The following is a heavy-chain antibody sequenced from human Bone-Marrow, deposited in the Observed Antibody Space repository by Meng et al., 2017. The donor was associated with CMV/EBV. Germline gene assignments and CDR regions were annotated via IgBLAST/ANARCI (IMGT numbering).Heavy chain of an antibody. D-gene: IGHD3-10*01. CDR2: ISAYNGNT. Sequence: VQVWQSGAEVKKPGASVKVSCKASGYTFTSDGISWVRQAPGQGLEWMGWISAYNGNTNYAQKLQGRVTMTTDTSTSTAYMELRSLRSDDTAVYYCVWITMVRGVTGGVGFDPWGQGTLVTVSS. CDR3: VWITMVRGVTGGVGFDP. J-gene: IGHJ5*02. V-gene: IGHV1-18*01. CDR1: GYTFTSDG.